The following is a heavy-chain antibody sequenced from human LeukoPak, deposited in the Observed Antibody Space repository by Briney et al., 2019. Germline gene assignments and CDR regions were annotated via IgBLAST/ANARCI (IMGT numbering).Heavy chain of an antibody. D-gene: IGHD1-26*01. V-gene: IGHV3-74*01. CDR1: GFTFSTYS. CDR3: AKDRGGSYSPFDY. Sequence: PGGSLRLSCAASGFTFSTYSMHWVRQAPGKGLVWVSYIKPDGSNTAYADSVKGRFTISRDNAKNSLYLQMNSLRAEDTALYYCAKDRGGSYSPFDYWGQGTLVTVSS. J-gene: IGHJ4*02. CDR2: IKPDGSNT.